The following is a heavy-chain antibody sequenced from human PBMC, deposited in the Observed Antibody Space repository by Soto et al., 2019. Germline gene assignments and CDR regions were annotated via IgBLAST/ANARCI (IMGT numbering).Heavy chain of an antibody. Sequence: ASVKVSIKASGYDFTAYDINWVRQASGQGLEWMGWMNPINGATGTARRFQGRVSLSRNTATGTAYLELTSLRSDDTAVYYCGRGPSPRAPAGGTPYYYAMEDWGQGTTVTVSS. D-gene: IGHD6-13*01. CDR3: GRGPSPRAPAGGTPYYYAMED. CDR2: MNPINGAT. V-gene: IGHV1-8*02. J-gene: IGHJ6*02. CDR1: GYDFTAYD.